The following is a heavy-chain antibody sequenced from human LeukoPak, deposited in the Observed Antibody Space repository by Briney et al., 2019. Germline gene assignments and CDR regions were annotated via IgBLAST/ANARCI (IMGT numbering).Heavy chain of an antibody. V-gene: IGHV3-33*01. J-gene: IGHJ4*02. D-gene: IGHD5-12*01. CDR3: ARGGKVDIVATTNPYPIGY. CDR2: IWYDGSNK. Sequence: PGRSLRLSCAASGFTFSSYGMQWGRQAPGKGVEGVADIWYDGSNKYYADYVKGRFTISRDNSKNTLYLQMNSLRAEDTALYYCARGGKVDIVATTNPYPIGYWGQGTLVTVSS. CDR1: GFTFSSYG.